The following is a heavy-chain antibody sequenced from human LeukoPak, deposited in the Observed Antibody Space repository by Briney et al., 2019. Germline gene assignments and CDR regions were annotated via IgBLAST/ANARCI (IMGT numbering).Heavy chain of an antibody. CDR1: SDSISRFY. CDR3: AACSYYYDSSGYYPW. V-gene: IGHV4-59*01. D-gene: IGHD3-22*01. J-gene: IGHJ4*02. CDR2: IHYSGST. Sequence: SETLSLTCTVSSDSISRFYWNWIRQPPGKGLEWIGYIHYSGSTNYNPSLKSRVTISVDSSKNQFSLRLSSVTAADTAVCYCAACSYYYDSSGYYPWWGQGTLVAVSS.